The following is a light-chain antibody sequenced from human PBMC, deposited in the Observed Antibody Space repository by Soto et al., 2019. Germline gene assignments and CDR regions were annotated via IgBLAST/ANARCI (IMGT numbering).Light chain of an antibody. CDR3: QHADSFPLIT. CDR2: DAS. CDR1: QSLSSR. V-gene: IGKV1-5*01. J-gene: IGKJ5*01. Sequence: DIHMTQSPSTLSASVGDRVTITCRASQSLSSRLAWYQQKPGKAPELLIYDASSLKSGVPSRFSGSESGTDFTLTISSLQPEDFATYYCQHADSFPLITFGQGTRLEIK.